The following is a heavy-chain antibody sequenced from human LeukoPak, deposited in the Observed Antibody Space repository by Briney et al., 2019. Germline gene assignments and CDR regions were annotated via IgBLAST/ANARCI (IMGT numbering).Heavy chain of an antibody. Sequence: ASVMVSCKASGGTFSSYAISWVRQAPGQGLEWLGWINPNSGGTNYAQKFQGRVTMTRDTSISTAYMELSRLRSDDTAVYYCARAAGYSSGWYWNWFDPWGQGTLVTVSS. CDR3: ARAAGYSSGWYWNWFDP. D-gene: IGHD6-19*01. CDR2: INPNSGGT. J-gene: IGHJ5*02. CDR1: GGTFSSYA. V-gene: IGHV1-2*02.